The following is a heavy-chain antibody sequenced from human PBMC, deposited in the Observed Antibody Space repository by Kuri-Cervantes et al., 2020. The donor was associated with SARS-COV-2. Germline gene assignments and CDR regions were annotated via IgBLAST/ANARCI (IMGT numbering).Heavy chain of an antibody. CDR2: LTNDGSDA. V-gene: IGHV3-74*01. CDR1: GFTFSSYW. CDR3: ARDSMTTRDFDY. D-gene: IGHD4-11*01. Sequence: GESLKISCVASGFTFSSYWMHWVHQAPGKGLVWVSRLTNDGSDAIFADSVKGRFTISRDNAKNMLYLYMNSLRADDTAVYYCARDSMTTRDFDYWGQGTLVTVSS. J-gene: IGHJ4*02.